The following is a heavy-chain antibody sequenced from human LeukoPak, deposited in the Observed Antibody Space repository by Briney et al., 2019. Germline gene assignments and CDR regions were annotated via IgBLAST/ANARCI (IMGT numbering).Heavy chain of an antibody. CDR1: GYTFTSYA. Sequence: GDSVKVSCKASGYTFTSYAISWVRQAPGQGLEWMGWISADNGNTDYAQKLQGKVTMTTDTSTSTAYMDLRSLRSDDTAVYYCARTHSSGWYSVGYYYMDVWGKGTTVTVSS. CDR2: ISADNGNT. J-gene: IGHJ6*03. D-gene: IGHD6-19*01. V-gene: IGHV1-18*01. CDR3: ARTHSSGWYSVGYYYMDV.